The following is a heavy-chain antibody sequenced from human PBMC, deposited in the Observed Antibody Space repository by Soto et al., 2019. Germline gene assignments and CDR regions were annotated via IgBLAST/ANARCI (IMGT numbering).Heavy chain of an antibody. D-gene: IGHD3-22*01. CDR3: ARGHGTYYYDSSGYRDAFDI. CDR2: ILYDGSNK. CDR1: GFTFSSYA. J-gene: IGHJ3*02. Sequence: PGGSLRLSCAASGFTFSSYAMHWVRQAPGKGLEWVAVILYDGSNKYYAVSVKGRFTISRDNPKNTLYLQMNSLRAEDTALCYCARGHGTYYYDSSGYRDAFDIWGQGTMVTVSS. V-gene: IGHV3-30-3*01.